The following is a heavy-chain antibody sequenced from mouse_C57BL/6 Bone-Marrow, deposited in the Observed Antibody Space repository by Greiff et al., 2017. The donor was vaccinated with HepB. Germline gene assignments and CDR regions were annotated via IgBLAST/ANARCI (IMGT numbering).Heavy chain of an antibody. V-gene: IGHV1-5*01. Sequence: VQLQQSGTVLARPGASVKMSCKTSGYTFTSYWMHWVKQRPGQGLEWIGAIYPGNSDTSYNQKFKGKAKLTAVTSASTAYMELSSLTNEDSAVYYCTRRPFYYGSPYFDVWGTGTTVTVSS. CDR2: IYPGNSDT. CDR3: TRRPFYYGSPYFDV. D-gene: IGHD1-1*01. J-gene: IGHJ1*03. CDR1: GYTFTSYW.